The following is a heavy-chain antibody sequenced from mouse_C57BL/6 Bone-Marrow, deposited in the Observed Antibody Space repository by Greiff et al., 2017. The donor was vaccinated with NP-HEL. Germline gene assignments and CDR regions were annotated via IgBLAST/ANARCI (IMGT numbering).Heavy chain of an antibody. V-gene: IGHV1-81*01. J-gene: IGHJ4*01. CDR2: IYPRSGNT. D-gene: IGHD2-3*01. Sequence: VQLQQSGAELARPGASVKLSCKASGYTFTSYGISWVKQRTGQGLEWIGEIYPRSGNTYYNEKFKGKATLTADKSSSTAYMELRSLTSEDSAVYFGARRGDDGSYYAMDDWGQGTSVTVSS. CDR3: ARRGDDGSYYAMDD. CDR1: GYTFTSYG.